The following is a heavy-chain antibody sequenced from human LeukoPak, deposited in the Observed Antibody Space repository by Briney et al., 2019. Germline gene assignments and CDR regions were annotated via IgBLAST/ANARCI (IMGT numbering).Heavy chain of an antibody. D-gene: IGHD3-10*01. Sequence: SVKVSCKASGGTFSSYAISWVRQAPGRGLEWMGGIIPIFGTANYAQKFQGRVTITADESTSTAYMELSSPRSEDTAVYYCATTMVRGVITIPYFDYWGQGTLVTVSS. CDR2: IIPIFGTA. CDR3: ATTMVRGVITIPYFDY. V-gene: IGHV1-69*13. J-gene: IGHJ4*02. CDR1: GGTFSSYA.